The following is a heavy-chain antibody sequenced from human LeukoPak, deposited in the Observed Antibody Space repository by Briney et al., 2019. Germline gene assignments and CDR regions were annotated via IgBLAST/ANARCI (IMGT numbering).Heavy chain of an antibody. CDR1: GFSFSSYS. V-gene: IGHV3-66*01. D-gene: IGHD4-17*01. J-gene: IGHJ4*02. CDR3: ARNYGDDY. CDR2: IYSGGST. Sequence: GGSLRLSCAASGFSFSSYSMNWVRQAPGQGLEWVSVIYSGGSTYYADSVKGRFTISRDNSKNTLYLQMNSLRAEDTAVYYCARNYGDDYWGQGTLVTVSS.